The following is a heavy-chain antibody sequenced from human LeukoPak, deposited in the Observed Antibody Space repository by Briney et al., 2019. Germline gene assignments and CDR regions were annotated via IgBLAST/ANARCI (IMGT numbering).Heavy chain of an antibody. CDR2: VSHSGTT. D-gene: IGHD2-15*01. J-gene: IGHJ4*02. CDR1: GDSISTTGHS. Sequence: SETLSLTCTVSGDSISTTGHSWGWIRQPPGKGLEWIGCVSHSGTTYYNPSLKSRATISLDTSKNQFSLKLISVTAADTAVYHCGGQRPGFDYFDYWGQGTLVTVSS. CDR3: GGQRPGFDYFDY. V-gene: IGHV4-39*01.